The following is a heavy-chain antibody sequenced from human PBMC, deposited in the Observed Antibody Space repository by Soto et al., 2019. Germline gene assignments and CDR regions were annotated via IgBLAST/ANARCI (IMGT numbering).Heavy chain of an antibody. D-gene: IGHD5-12*01. CDR3: ARHHGPTTSENWFDH. V-gene: IGHV1-18*01. J-gene: IGHJ5*02. CDR1: GYTFFTYD. Sequence: QVHLVQSGVEVKTPGASVKVSCQASGYTFFTYDISWVRQAPGQGLEWMGWSSTYSGDTKYAQKFQGRVTMTTATSTTTAYLDLRSLRSDDTAVYYCARHHGPTTSENWFDHWGQGTLVTVSS. CDR2: SSTYSGDT.